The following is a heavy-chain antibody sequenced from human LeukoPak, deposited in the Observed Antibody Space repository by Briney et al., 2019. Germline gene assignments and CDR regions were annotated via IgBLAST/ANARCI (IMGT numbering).Heavy chain of an antibody. D-gene: IGHD6-6*01. CDR2: IHQSGTS. J-gene: IGHJ4*02. CDR1: GGSVSSSNYC. CDR3: ARRSSGSSLDY. Sequence: SETLSLTCTVSGGSVSSSNYCWGWIRQPPGKGLEWIANIHQSGTSRYNPSLKSRVTISMDTSENQFSLKVSLVTATDTAVYYCARRSSGSSLDYWGQGTLVTVSS. V-gene: IGHV4-39*01.